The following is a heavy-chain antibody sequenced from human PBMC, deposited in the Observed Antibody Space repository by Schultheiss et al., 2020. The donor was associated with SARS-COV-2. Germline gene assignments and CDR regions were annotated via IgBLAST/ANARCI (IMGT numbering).Heavy chain of an antibody. Sequence: SETLSLTCTVSGGSISSSSYYWGWIRQPPGKGLEWIGEINHSGSTNYNPSLKSRVTMSVDTSKNQFSLKLSSVTAEDTAVYYCTTGNTPTYYYDSSGHPLDYWGQGTLVTVSS. CDR1: GGSISSSSYY. D-gene: IGHD3-22*01. V-gene: IGHV4-39*07. J-gene: IGHJ4*02. CDR2: INHSGST. CDR3: TTGNTPTYYYDSSGHPLDY.